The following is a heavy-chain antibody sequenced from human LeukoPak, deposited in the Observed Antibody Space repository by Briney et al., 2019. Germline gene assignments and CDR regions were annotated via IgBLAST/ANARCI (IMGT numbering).Heavy chain of an antibody. CDR2: ISGSGGST. CDR1: GFTFSSYG. J-gene: IGHJ4*02. D-gene: IGHD4-23*01. V-gene: IGHV3-23*01. CDR3: AKGSARRWFWYFDY. Sequence: GGSLRLSCAASGFTFSSYGMSWVRQAPGKGLEWVSAISGSGGSTDYADSVKGRFTIPRDNSKNTLYLQMNSLRAEDTAVYYCAKGSARRWFWYFDYWGQGTLVTVSS.